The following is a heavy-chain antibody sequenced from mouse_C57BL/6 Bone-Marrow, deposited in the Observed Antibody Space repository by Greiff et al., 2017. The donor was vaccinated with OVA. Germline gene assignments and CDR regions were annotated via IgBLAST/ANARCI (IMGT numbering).Heavy chain of an antibody. V-gene: IGHV1-72*01. D-gene: IGHD1-1*01. Sequence: QVQLQQSGAELVKPGASVKLSCKASGYTFTSYWMHWVKQRPGRGLEWIGRIDPNSGGTKYNEKFKSKATLTVDKPSSTAYMQLSSLTSEDSAVYYCARNPHITTVVATRAWFAYWGQGTLVTVSA. J-gene: IGHJ3*01. CDR1: GYTFTSYW. CDR3: ARNPHITTVVATRAWFAY. CDR2: IDPNSGGT.